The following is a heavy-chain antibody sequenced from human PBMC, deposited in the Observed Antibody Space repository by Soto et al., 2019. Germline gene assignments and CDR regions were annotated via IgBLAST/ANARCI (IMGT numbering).Heavy chain of an antibody. CDR2: IYYSGST. CDR1: GGSISSSSYY. J-gene: IGHJ4*02. Sequence: SETLSLTCTVSGGSISSSSYYWGWIRQPPGKGLEWIGSIYYSGSTYYNPSLKSRVTISVDTSKNQFSLKLSSVTAADTAVYYCARLLGFSELSPIDYWGQGTLVTVSS. V-gene: IGHV4-39*01. D-gene: IGHD3-10*01. CDR3: ARLLGFSELSPIDY.